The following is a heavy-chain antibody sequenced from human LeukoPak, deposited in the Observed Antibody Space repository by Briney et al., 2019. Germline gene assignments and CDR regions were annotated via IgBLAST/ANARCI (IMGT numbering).Heavy chain of an antibody. CDR3: ARVSSSSYYYYYGMDV. CDR1: GFTFSSYA. J-gene: IGHJ6*02. V-gene: IGHV3-30-3*01. CDR2: ISYDGSNK. D-gene: IGHD6-6*01. Sequence: PGGPLRLSCAASGFTFSSYAMPWVRQAPGKGLEWVAVISYDGSNKYYADSVKGRFTISRDNSKNTLYLQMNSLRAEDTAVYYCARVSSSSYYYYYGMDVWGQGTTVTVSS.